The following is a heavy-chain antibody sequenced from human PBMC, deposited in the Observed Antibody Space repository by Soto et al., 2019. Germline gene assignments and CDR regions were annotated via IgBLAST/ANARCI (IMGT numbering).Heavy chain of an antibody. CDR1: GFTFSSYA. CDR3: ARVGFDYYYYYGMDV. CDR2: ISYDGSNK. J-gene: IGHJ6*02. D-gene: IGHD3-16*01. V-gene: IGHV3-30-3*01. Sequence: GGSLRLSCAASGFTFSSYAMHWVRQAPGKGLERVAVISYDGSNKYYADSVKGRFTISRDNSKNTLYLQMNGLRAEDTAVYYCARVGFDYYYYYGMDVWGQGTTVTVSS.